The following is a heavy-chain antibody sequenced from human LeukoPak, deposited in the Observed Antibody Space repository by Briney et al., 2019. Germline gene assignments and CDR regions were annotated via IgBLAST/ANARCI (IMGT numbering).Heavy chain of an antibody. J-gene: IGHJ4*02. CDR1: GFTFSSYS. D-gene: IGHD3-16*01. CDR3: ARFSVVGEYYFDY. Sequence: GGSLRLSCAASGFTFSSYSMNWVRQAPGEGLEWVSSISSSSSYIYYADSVKGRFTISRDNAKNSLYLQMNSLRAEDTAVYYCARFSVVGEYYFDYWGQGTLVTVSS. CDR2: ISSSSSYI. V-gene: IGHV3-21*01.